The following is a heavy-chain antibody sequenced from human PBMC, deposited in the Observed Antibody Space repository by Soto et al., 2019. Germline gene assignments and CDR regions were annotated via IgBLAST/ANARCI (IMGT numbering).Heavy chain of an antibody. CDR3: ARTSAAGKYYYGMNG. CDR2: IYPGDSDT. Sequence: KVSCKASGYSFTSYWIGWVRQMPGKGLEWMGIIYPGDSDTRYSPSFQGQVTISADKSISTAYLQWSSLKASDTAMYYCARTSAAGKYYYGMNGWGQGTTVTVSS. V-gene: IGHV5-51*01. J-gene: IGHJ6*02. D-gene: IGHD6-13*01. CDR1: GYSFTSYW.